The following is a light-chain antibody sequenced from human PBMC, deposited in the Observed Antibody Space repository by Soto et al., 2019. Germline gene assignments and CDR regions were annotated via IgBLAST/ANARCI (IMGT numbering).Light chain of an antibody. V-gene: IGKV3-11*01. CDR1: QSVSSY. CDR3: RPRGGGPPP. Sequence: VFTQSLTNMSLSPGERATLSCRASQSVSSYLAWYQQKPGQAPRLLIYDAYNRANGTHARFTGSGSGTDVTLTISSLDPEEVAGKLGRPRGGGPPPIGGAT. J-gene: IGKJ4*01. CDR2: DAY.